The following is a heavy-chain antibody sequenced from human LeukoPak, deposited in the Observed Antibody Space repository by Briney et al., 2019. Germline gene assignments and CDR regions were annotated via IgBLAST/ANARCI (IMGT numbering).Heavy chain of an antibody. D-gene: IGHD4-23*01. V-gene: IGHV4-4*02. CDR1: GYSIGSGFW. CDR2: IYPSGST. CDR3: GRSADYCINS. J-gene: IGHJ1*01. Sequence: SETLSLTCIVSGYSIGSGFWWSWVRQPPGKGLEWIGEIYPSGSTNYNPSLRSRVTISLDKSRNQFSLELNSVTAADTAIYYCGRSADYCINSWGQGILVTVSS.